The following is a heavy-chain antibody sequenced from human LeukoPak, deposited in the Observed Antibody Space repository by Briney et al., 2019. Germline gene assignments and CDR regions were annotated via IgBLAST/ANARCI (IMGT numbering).Heavy chain of an antibody. CDR2: IYTSGST. CDR3: ARVDSSGYATPNWFDP. V-gene: IGHV4-61*02. CDR1: GGSISSGSYY. J-gene: IGHJ5*02. D-gene: IGHD3-22*01. Sequence: PSETLSLTCTVSGGSISSGSYYWSWIRQPAGKGLEWIGRIYTSGSTNYNPSLKSRVTISVDTSKNQFSLKLSSVTAADTAVYYCARVDSSGYATPNWFDPWGQGTLVTVSS.